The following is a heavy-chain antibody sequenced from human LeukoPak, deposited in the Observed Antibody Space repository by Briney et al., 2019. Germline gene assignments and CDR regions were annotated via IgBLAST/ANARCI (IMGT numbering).Heavy chain of an antibody. CDR1: GFTFSSHW. CDR2: IKEDGSEK. J-gene: IGHJ4*02. V-gene: IGHV3-7*01. Sequence: GGSLRLSCAGSGFTFSSHWMSWVRQSPGKGPEWVAHIKEDGSEKYYVDSVKGRFTVSRDNAKNSLYLQMNSLTADDTAVYYCARGGYRNYFDYWGQGTLVTVSS. D-gene: IGHD5-18*01. CDR3: ARGGYRNYFDY.